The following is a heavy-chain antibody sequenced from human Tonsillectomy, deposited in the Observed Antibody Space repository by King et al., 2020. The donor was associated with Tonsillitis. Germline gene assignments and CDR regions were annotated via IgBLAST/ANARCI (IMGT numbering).Heavy chain of an antibody. CDR2: ISSSGSTI. D-gene: IGHD3-22*01. V-gene: IGHV3-11*01. Sequence: VQLVESGGGLVKPGGSRRLSCAASGFTFSDYYMSWIRQAPGKVLEWVSYISSSGSTIYYADSVKGRFTISRDNAKNSLYLQMNSLRAEDTAVYYCARERITMIVVVNDAFDIWGQGTMVTVSS. CDR1: GFTFSDYY. CDR3: ARERITMIVVVNDAFDI. J-gene: IGHJ3*02.